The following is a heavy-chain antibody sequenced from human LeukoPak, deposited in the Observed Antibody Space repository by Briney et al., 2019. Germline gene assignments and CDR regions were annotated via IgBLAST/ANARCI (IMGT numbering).Heavy chain of an antibody. CDR3: AASHSSSWPFDY. J-gene: IGHJ4*02. CDR2: IYTSGSI. V-gene: IGHV4-61*02. CDR1: GGSISSGSYY. D-gene: IGHD6-13*01. Sequence: SETLSLTCTVSGGSISSGSYYWSWIRQPAGKGLEWIGRIYTSGSINYNPSLKSRVTISVDTSKNQFSLKLSSVTAADTAVYYCAASHSSSWPFDYWGQGTLVTVSS.